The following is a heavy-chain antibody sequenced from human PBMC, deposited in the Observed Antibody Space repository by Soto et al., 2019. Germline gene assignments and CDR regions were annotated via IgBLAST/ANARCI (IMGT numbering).Heavy chain of an antibody. CDR2: ISYDGSNK. CDR3: AKELRRGYCSSTSCGYFDY. V-gene: IGHV3-30*18. J-gene: IGHJ4*02. Sequence: PGGSLRLSCAASGFTFSSYGMHWVRQAPGKGLEWVAVISYDGSNKYYADSVKGRFTISRDNSKNTLYLQMNSLRAEDTAVYYCAKELRRGYCSSTSCGYFDYWGQGTLVTVSS. CDR1: GFTFSSYG. D-gene: IGHD2-2*01.